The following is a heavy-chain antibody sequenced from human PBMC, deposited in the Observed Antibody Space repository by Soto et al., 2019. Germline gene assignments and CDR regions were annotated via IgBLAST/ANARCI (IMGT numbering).Heavy chain of an antibody. CDR3: ARVSAYEGWFGP. J-gene: IGHJ5*02. D-gene: IGHD5-12*01. CDR1: GYTFTHYG. CDR2: ITDYKGNT. V-gene: IGHV1-18*01. Sequence: QVQLVQSGPEVKKPGASVTVSCKASGYTFTHYGITWVRQAPGQGLEWMGWITDYKGNTDYGQKVQGRVTMTMDASRSTAYMDLWSLRPDDTAVYYCARVSAYEGWFGPWGQGTLVTVS.